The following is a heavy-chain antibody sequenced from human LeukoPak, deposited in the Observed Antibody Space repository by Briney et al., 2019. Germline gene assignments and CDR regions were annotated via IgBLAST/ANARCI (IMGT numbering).Heavy chain of an antibody. Sequence: ASVKVSCKASGYTFTSYGISWVRQAPGKGLEWMGGFDPEDGETIYAQKFQGRVTMTEDTSTDTAYMELSSLRSEDTAVYYCAIPGGSSWQFDYWGQGTLVTVSS. CDR1: GYTFTSYG. D-gene: IGHD6-13*01. CDR3: AIPGGSSWQFDY. V-gene: IGHV1-24*01. J-gene: IGHJ4*02. CDR2: FDPEDGET.